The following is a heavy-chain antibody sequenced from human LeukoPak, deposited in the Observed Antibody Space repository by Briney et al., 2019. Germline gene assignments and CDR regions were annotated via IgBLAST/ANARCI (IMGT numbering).Heavy chain of an antibody. CDR2: IYYSGST. CDR1: GFTFSSYSMN. V-gene: IGHV4-39*01. CDR3: ARLHYYDSSGYELPYAPYYFDY. D-gene: IGHD3-22*01. Sequence: PGGSLRLSCAASGFTFSSYSMNWVRQAPGKGLEWIGSIYYSGSTYYNPSLKSRVTISVDTSKNQFSLKLSSVTAADTAVYYCARLHYYDSSGYELPYAPYYFDYWGQGTLVTVSS. J-gene: IGHJ4*02.